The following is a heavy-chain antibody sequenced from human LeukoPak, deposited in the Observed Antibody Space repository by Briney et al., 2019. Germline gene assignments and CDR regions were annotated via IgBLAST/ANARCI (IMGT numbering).Heavy chain of an antibody. J-gene: IGHJ3*01. V-gene: IGHV4-59*08. Sequence: SETLSLTCTVSGGSISSSYWSWIRQSPGKGLEWIGYFYDTVSTKYNPSLKRRVSISTDTSKNQLSLKLNSVTAADTAVYYCARHGAFLTRGFCSSSNCYVDGPQKWGQGIMVSVSS. CDR1: GGSISSSY. CDR3: ARHGAFLTRGFCSSSNCYVDGPQK. CDR2: FYDTVST. D-gene: IGHD2-2*01.